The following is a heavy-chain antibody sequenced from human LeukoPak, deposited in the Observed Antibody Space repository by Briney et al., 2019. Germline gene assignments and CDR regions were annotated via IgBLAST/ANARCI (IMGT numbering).Heavy chain of an antibody. D-gene: IGHD3-16*02. CDR3: PVSPTGYVWGSYRYRGFDY. J-gene: IGHJ4*02. Sequence: PGGSLRLSCAASGFTFSSYAMHWVRQAPGKGLGWVAVISYDGSNKYYADSVKGRFTISRDNSKSTLYLQMNSLRAEDTAVYYCPVSPTGYVWGSYRYRGFDYWGQGTLVTVSS. CDR1: GFTFSSYA. CDR2: ISYDGSNK. V-gene: IGHV3-30*04.